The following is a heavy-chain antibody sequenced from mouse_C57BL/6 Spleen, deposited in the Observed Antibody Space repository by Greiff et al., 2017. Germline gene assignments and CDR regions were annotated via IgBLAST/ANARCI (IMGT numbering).Heavy chain of an antibody. CDR2: IDPENGDT. D-gene: IGHD1-1*01. Sequence: EVQLQQPGAELVRPGASVTLSCTASGFNIKDDYMHWVKQRPEQGLEWIGWIDPENGDTEYASKFQGKAPITADTSSNTAYLQLSSLTSEDTAVYYCTTTVVADYWGQGTTLTVSS. CDR3: TTTVVADY. V-gene: IGHV14-4*01. CDR1: GFNIKDDY. J-gene: IGHJ2*01.